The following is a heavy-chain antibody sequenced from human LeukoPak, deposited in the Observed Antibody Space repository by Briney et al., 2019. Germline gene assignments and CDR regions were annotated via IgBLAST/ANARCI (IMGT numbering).Heavy chain of an antibody. J-gene: IGHJ4*02. CDR3: ATLSGYYYDSSGYYGLDY. CDR1: GGTFSSYA. D-gene: IGHD3-22*01. V-gene: IGHV1-69*04. CDR2: IIPILGIA. Sequence: SVKVSCKASGGTFSSYAISWVRQAPGQGLEWMGRIIPILGIANYAQKFQGRVTITADKSTSTAYMELSSLRSEDTAVYYCATLSGYYYDSSGYYGLDYWGQGTLVTVSS.